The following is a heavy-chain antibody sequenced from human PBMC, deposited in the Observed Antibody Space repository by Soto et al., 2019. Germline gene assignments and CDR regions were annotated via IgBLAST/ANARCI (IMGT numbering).Heavy chain of an antibody. CDR2: IRSKAYGGTT. Sequence: GGSLRLSRTASGFTFGDYAMGWVRQAPGKGLEWVGFIRSKAYGGTTEYAASVKGRFTISRDDSKSIAYLQMNSLKTEDTAVYYCTRLPFSSSWLSYYYYGMDVWGQGTTVTVSS. CDR1: GFTFGDYA. V-gene: IGHV3-49*04. J-gene: IGHJ6*02. D-gene: IGHD6-13*01. CDR3: TRLPFSSSWLSYYYYGMDV.